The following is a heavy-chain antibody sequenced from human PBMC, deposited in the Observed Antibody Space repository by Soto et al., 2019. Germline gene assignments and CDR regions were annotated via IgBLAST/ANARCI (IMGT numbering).Heavy chain of an antibody. D-gene: IGHD3-22*01. CDR2: INAGNGNT. CDR1: GYTFTSYA. J-gene: IGHJ5*02. CDR3: ARTMPGGYYYVFGWFDP. Sequence: ASVKVSCKASGYTFTSYAMHWVRQAPGQRLEWMGWINAGNGNTKYSQKFQGRVTMTTDTSTSTAYMELRSLRSDDTAVYYCARTMPGGYYYVFGWFDPWGQGTLVTVSS. V-gene: IGHV1-3*01.